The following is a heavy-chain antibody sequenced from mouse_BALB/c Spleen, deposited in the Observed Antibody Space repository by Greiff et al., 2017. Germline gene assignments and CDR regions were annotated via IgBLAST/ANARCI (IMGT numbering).Heavy chain of an antibody. J-gene: IGHJ2*01. CDR2: IDPETGGT. Sequence: QVQLKESGAELVRPGASVTLSCKASGYTFTDYEMHWVKQTPVHGLEWIGAIDPETGGTAYNQKFKGKATLTADKSSSTAYMELRSLTSEDSAVYYCTRSNYRYSFDYWGQGTTLTVSS. CDR3: TRSNYRYSFDY. V-gene: IGHV1-15*01. CDR1: GYTFTDYE. D-gene: IGHD2-14*01.